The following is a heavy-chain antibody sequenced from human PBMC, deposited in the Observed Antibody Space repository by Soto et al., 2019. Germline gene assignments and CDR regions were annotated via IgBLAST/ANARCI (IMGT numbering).Heavy chain of an antibody. V-gene: IGHV3-30-3*01. CDR3: ARDRRMGGYDAFYYYYYCMDV. D-gene: IGHD5-12*01. CDR1: GFTFSSYA. CDR2: ISYDGSNK. J-gene: IGHJ6*02. Sequence: QVQLVESGGGVVQPGRSLRLSCAASGFTFSSYAMHWVRQAPGKGLEWVAVISYDGSNKYYADSVKGRFTISRDNSKNTLYLQMNSLRAEDTAVYYCARDRRMGGYDAFYYYYYCMDVWGQGTTVTVSS.